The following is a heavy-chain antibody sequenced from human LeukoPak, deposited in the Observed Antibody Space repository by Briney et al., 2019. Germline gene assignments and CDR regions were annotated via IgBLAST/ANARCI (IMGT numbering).Heavy chain of an antibody. D-gene: IGHD2-2*01. CDR3: ARRLTQYDCFDP. J-gene: IGHJ5*02. CDR2: TYYRSTWYN. Sequence: SQTLSLTCAISGDSVSSNSVTWNWIRQSPSRGLEWLGRTYYRSTWYNDYAVPVRGRITVNPDTSKNQFSLHLNSVTPEDTAVYYCARRLTQYDCFDPWGQGILVTVSS. CDR1: GDSVSSNSVT. V-gene: IGHV6-1*01.